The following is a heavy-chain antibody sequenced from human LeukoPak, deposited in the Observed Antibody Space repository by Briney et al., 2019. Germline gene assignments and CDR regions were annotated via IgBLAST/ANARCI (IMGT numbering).Heavy chain of an antibody. D-gene: IGHD2-2*01. CDR3: ARRLTQYDCFDP. J-gene: IGHJ5*02. CDR2: TYYRSTWYN. Sequence: SQTLSLTCAISGDSVSSNSVTWNWIRQSPSRGLEWLGRTYYRSTWYNDYAVPVRGRITVNPDTSKNQFSLHLNSVTPEDTAVYYCARRLTQYDCFDPWGQGILVTVSS. CDR1: GDSVSSNSVT. V-gene: IGHV6-1*01.